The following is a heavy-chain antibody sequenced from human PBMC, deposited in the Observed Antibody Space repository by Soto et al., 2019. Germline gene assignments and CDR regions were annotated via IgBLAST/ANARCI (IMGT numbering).Heavy chain of an antibody. CDR1: GGTFSSYA. V-gene: IGHV1-69*13. D-gene: IGHD3-3*01. Sequence: SVKVSCKASGGTFSSYAISWVRQAPGQGLEWMGGIIPIFGTANYAQKFQGRVTITADESTSTAYMELSSLRSEDTAVYYCARVSGDFWSGFSPQKAYGMDVWGQGTTVTAP. CDR2: IIPIFGTA. J-gene: IGHJ6*02. CDR3: ARVSGDFWSGFSPQKAYGMDV.